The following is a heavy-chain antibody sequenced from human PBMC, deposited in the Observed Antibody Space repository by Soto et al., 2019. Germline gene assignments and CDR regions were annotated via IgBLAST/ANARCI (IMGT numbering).Heavy chain of an antibody. J-gene: IGHJ4*02. Sequence: GGSLRLSCAASGFTFSTFALHWVRQAPGEGLEWVALISHDGRIEKYADSVKGRFTISGDNSKNTLYLQMNSLRAEDTAVYYCARGVPRTVAAFDYWGQGTLVTVSS. CDR3: ARGVPRTVAAFDY. V-gene: IGHV3-30-3*01. CDR1: GFTFSTFA. D-gene: IGHD2-15*01. CDR2: ISHDGRIE.